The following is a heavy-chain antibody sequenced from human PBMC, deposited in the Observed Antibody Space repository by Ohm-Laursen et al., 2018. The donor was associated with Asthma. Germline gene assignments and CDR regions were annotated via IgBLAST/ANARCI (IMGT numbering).Heavy chain of an antibody. Sequence: ASVKVSCKSSGGTFTNYVIGWVRQAPGQGLEWMGGINSVFATTDYGQKFRGRVTITADESTATVYMELSSLRSDDTALYYCGRKRGSCISSTCYSLDFWGQGTLITVSS. CDR3: GRKRGSCISSTCYSLDF. CDR2: INSVFATT. V-gene: IGHV1-69*13. D-gene: IGHD2-15*01. CDR1: GGTFTNYV. J-gene: IGHJ4*02.